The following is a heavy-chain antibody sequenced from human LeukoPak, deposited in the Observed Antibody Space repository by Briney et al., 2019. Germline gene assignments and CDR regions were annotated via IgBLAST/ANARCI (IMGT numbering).Heavy chain of an antibody. CDR1: GFTFSAYA. D-gene: IGHD3-9*01. J-gene: IGHJ5*02. CDR2: IKQDGREQ. V-gene: IGHV3-7*05. CDR3: ATISQRSLDP. Sequence: GGSLRLSCEASGFTFSAYAMTWVRQAPGKGLEWVANIKQDGREQFYVDSLKDRFTISRDNAKNSLYLQMNSLRAEDTAMYYCATISQRSLDPWGQGTLVTVSS.